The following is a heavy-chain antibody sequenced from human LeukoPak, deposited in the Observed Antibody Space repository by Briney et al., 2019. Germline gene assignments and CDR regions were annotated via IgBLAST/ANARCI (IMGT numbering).Heavy chain of an antibody. J-gene: IGHJ4*02. V-gene: IGHV1-69*04. Sequence: GASVTVSCKASGGTFSSYAISWVRQAPGQGLEWMGGIIPILGIANYAQKFQGRVTITADKSTSTAYMELSSLRSEDTAVYYCARDYDFWSGWYYFDYWGQGTLVTVSS. CDR3: ARDYDFWSGWYYFDY. CDR1: GGTFSSYA. CDR2: IIPILGIA. D-gene: IGHD3-3*01.